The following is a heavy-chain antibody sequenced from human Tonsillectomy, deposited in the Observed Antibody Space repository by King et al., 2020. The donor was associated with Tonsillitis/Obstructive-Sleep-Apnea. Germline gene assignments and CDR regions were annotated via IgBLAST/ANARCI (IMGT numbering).Heavy chain of an antibody. Sequence: ITLKESGPTLVKPTQTLTLTCTFSGFSLSTDRVAVGWIRQPPGKALEWLALISWDDDKHFSPSLKTRLTITKDTSKNQVVLTMTNMDPVDTATYYRAHTLLPVPTLYMDVWGKGTTVTVSS. CDR1: GFSLSTDRVA. V-gene: IGHV2-5*02. CDR3: AHTLLPVPTLYMDV. D-gene: IGHD1-26*01. CDR2: ISWDDDK. J-gene: IGHJ6*03.